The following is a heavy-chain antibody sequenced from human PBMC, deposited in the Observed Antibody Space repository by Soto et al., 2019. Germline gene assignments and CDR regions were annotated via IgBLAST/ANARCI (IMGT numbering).Heavy chain of an antibody. CDR2: SRTKANSYST. CDR1: GFTFSDHY. J-gene: IGHJ4*02. D-gene: IGHD5-12*01. CDR3: ARASRVVVALVY. V-gene: IGHV3-72*01. Sequence: EVQLVESGGGLVQPGGSLRLSCAASGFTFSDHYMDWVRQAPGKGLEWIGRSRTKANSYSTEYAASVKGRFTISRDDSKTERYLQMNSLKTEDTAVYYCARASRVVVALVYWGQGSLVTVSS.